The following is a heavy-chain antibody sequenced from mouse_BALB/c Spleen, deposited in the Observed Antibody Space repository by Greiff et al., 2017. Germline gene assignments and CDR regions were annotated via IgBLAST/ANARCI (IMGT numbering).Heavy chain of an antibody. CDR1: GYTFSSYW. D-gene: IGHD2-1*01. Sequence: QVQLQQSGAELMKPGASVKISCKATGYTFSSYWIEWVKQRPGHGLEWIGEILPGSGSTNYNEKFKGKATFTADTSSNTAYMQLSSLTSEDSAVYYCASSNLYYGNSAWFAYWGQGTLVTVSA. V-gene: IGHV1-9*01. J-gene: IGHJ3*01. CDR2: ILPGSGST. CDR3: ASSNLYYGNSAWFAY.